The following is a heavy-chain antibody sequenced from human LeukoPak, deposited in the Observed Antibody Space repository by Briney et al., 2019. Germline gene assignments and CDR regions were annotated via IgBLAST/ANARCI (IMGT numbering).Heavy chain of an antibody. Sequence: SETLSLTCAVSGYSISSGYYWGWIRQPPGKGLEWIGSIYHSGSTYYNPSLKGRVTISVDTSKNQFSLKLSSVTAADTAVYYCARGFGYSSDYWGQGTLVTVSS. J-gene: IGHJ4*02. V-gene: IGHV4-38-2*01. CDR1: GYSISSGYY. CDR2: IYHSGST. CDR3: ARGFGYSSDY. D-gene: IGHD6-13*01.